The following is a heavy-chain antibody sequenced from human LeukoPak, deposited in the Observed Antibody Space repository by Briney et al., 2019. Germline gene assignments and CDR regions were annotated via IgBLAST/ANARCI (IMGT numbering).Heavy chain of an antibody. D-gene: IGHD4-17*01. V-gene: IGHV1-46*01. Sequence: GASVKVSCKASGNTFTSYYMHWVRQAPGQGLEWMGIINPSGGSTSYAQKFQGRVTMTRDMSTSTVYMELSSLRSEDTAVYYCASSTVTTIGWFDPWGQGTLVTVSS. CDR3: ASSTVTTIGWFDP. CDR2: INPSGGST. J-gene: IGHJ5*02. CDR1: GNTFTSYY.